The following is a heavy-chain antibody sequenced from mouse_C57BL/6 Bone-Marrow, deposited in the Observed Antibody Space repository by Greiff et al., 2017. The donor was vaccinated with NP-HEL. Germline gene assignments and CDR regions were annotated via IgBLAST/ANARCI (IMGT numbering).Heavy chain of an antibody. CDR1: FSPFTIYF. J-gene: IGHJ4*01. V-gene: IGHV1-81*01. CDR2: ISPRSGNT. CDR3: AREGDPRAMDY. Sequence: QVQLQQSGAELARPAAPVPLSFPSSFSPFTIYFIIFFNHITGPGLAWIGEISPRSGNTYYNEKFKGKARLTADKSSSTAYIELRSLTSEDSAVYFCAREGDPRAMDYWGQGTSVTVSS.